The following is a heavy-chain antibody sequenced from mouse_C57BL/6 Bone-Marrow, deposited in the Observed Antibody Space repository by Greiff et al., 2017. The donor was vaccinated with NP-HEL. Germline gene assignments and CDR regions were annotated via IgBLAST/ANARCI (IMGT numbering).Heavy chain of an antibody. Sequence: EVKLQQSGPELVKPGASVKISCKASGYTFTDYYMNWVKQSHGKSLEWIGDINPNNGGTSYNQKFKGKATLTVDKSSSTAYMELRSLTSEDSAVYYCARALDSSGYVYAMDYWGQGTSVTVSS. V-gene: IGHV1-26*01. D-gene: IGHD3-2*02. CDR1: GYTFTDYY. CDR3: ARALDSSGYVYAMDY. J-gene: IGHJ4*01. CDR2: INPNNGGT.